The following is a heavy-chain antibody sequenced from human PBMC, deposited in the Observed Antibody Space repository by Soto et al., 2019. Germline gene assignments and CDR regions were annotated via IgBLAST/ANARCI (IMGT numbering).Heavy chain of an antibody. J-gene: IGHJ6*02. Sequence: GESLKIYCKGSGYSFTSYWIGWVRQMPGKGLEWMGIILPGDSDTRYSPSFQGQVTIPADKSISTAYLQWSSLRASDTAMYYCARQDTFMVNGMDVWGQGTTVTVSS. CDR1: GYSFTSYW. V-gene: IGHV5-51*01. CDR2: ILPGDSDT. D-gene: IGHD5-18*01. CDR3: ARQDTFMVNGMDV.